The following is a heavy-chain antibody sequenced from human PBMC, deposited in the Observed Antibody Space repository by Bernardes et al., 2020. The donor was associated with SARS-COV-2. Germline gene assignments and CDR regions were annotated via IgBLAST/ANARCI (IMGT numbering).Heavy chain of an antibody. CDR3: TRTADCSDSSTYPPYWYFDL. J-gene: IGHJ2*01. Sequence: SGPTLVKPTQTLTLTCTFSGFSLSTSGMCVSWVRQSPWKALEWLALIDWDDDKYYSTSLKTRLTISRDTSKNQVVLTMTNMDPVDTATYYCTRTADCSDSSTYPPYWYFDLWGRGTLVTVSS. V-gene: IGHV2-70*20. CDR1: GFSLSTSGMC. CDR2: IDWDDDK. D-gene: IGHD3-22*01.